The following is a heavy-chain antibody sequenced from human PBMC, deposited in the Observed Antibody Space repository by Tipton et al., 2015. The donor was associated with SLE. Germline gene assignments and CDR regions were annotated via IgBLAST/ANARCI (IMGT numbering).Heavy chain of an antibody. CDR3: VRDPGP. J-gene: IGHJ4*02. CDR1: GFTVGSHW. CDR2: IYSGGTT. Sequence: SLRLSCAASGFTVGSHWMHWVRQAPGKGLEWVSVIYSGGTTYYADSVKGRFTISRDNSKNTLYLQMNSLRVEDTAVYYCVRDPGPWGQGTLVTVS. V-gene: IGHV3-53*01. D-gene: IGHD3-10*01.